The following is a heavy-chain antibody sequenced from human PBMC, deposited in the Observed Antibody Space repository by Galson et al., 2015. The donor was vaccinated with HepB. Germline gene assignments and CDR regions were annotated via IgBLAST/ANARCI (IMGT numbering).Heavy chain of an antibody. J-gene: IGHJ4*02. CDR1: GFTFSSYG. CDR3: ARWTLQLGGFDY. V-gene: IGHV3-33*01. D-gene: IGHD6-6*01. Sequence: SLRLSCAASGFTFSSYGMHWVRQAPGKGLEWVAVIYYDGKNKYYEDSVKGRFTISRDNSKNTVFLQMNSLRAEDTAVYYCARWTLQLGGFDYWGQGTVVTVSS. CDR2: IYYDGKNK.